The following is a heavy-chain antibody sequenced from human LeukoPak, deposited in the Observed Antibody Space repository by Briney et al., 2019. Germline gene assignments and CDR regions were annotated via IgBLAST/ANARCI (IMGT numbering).Heavy chain of an antibody. Sequence: SETLSLTCAVSGVSINNYFWSWIRQPPGKGLEWIGYISYSGSTNYNPSLKSRVTISVDTSKNQFSLKLNSVTTADTAVYYCARDNYGGVTKFDPWGQGALVTVSS. D-gene: IGHD3-16*01. CDR2: ISYSGST. CDR3: ARDNYGGVTKFDP. J-gene: IGHJ5*02. V-gene: IGHV4-59*01. CDR1: GVSINNYF.